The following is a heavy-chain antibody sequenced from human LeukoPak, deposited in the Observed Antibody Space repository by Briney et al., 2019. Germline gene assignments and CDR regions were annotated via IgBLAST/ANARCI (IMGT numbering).Heavy chain of an antibody. V-gene: IGHV3-7*01. J-gene: IGHJ4*02. CDR3: ARGGSGYSYGKIDS. Sequence: EGSLRLSCAASGFTFSNYWINWVRQAPGKGLEWVANIKQDGSETYCVDSVKGRFTISRDNAKNSLYLQTNSLRDEDTAVYYCARGGSGYSYGKIDSWGQGILVTVSS. CDR2: IKQDGSET. D-gene: IGHD5-18*01. CDR1: GFTFSNYW.